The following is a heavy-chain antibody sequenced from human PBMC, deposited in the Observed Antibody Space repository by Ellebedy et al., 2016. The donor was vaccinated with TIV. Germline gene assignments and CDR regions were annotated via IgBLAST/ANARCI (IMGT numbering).Heavy chain of an antibody. Sequence: GSLRLXCTVSGGSFSSYYWSWIRQAAGKGLEWIGRSFMGGSTTYNPSLKNRVTMSADASTTQLSLSLSSVTAADTAVYFCARLRQSRDRSHWYFDLWGRGTLVTVSS. CDR1: GGSFSSYY. V-gene: IGHV4-4*07. CDR2: SFMGGST. J-gene: IGHJ2*01. D-gene: IGHD1-14*01. CDR3: ARLRQSRDRSHWYFDL.